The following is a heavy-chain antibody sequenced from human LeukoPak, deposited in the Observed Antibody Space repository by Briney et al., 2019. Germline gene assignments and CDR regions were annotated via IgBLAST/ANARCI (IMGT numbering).Heavy chain of an antibody. CDR1: GFIFSSYS. D-gene: IGHD6-19*01. CDR3: TRVDSSGWHWSFNY. CDR2: ICSSNSYI. J-gene: IGHJ4*02. Sequence: GGSLRLSCPASGFIFSSYSMNWVRQAPWKGLEGVSSICSSNSYIYYADSVKGRFTISRDNAKNSLYLQMNSLRAEDTAVYYCTRVDSSGWHWSFNYWGQRTLVTVSS. V-gene: IGHV3-21*01.